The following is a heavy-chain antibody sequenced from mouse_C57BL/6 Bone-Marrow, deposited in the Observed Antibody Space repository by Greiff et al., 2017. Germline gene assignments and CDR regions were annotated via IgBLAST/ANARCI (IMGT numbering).Heavy chain of an antibody. V-gene: IGHV1-52*01. D-gene: IGHD1-1*01. CDR2: IDPSDSET. Sequence: VQLKQPGAELVRPGSSVKLSCKASGYTFTSYWMHWVKQRPIQGLEWIGNIDPSDSETHYNQKFKDKATLTVDKSSSTAYMQLSSLTSEDSAVYYCAITTVVPYWYFDVWGTGTTVTVSS. CDR1: GYTFTSYW. CDR3: AITTVVPYWYFDV. J-gene: IGHJ1*03.